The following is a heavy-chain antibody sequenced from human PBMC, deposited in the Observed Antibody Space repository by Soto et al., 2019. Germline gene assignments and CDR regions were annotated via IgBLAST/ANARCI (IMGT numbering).Heavy chain of an antibody. CDR2: IWYDASRD. CDR3: VARNDDTDGYYSDY. D-gene: IGHD3-22*01. Sequence: PGGTLRLSCEPGGFTFSRYGMLWVRQAPGKGLQWVAIIWYDASRDYYVDSVKGRFTISRDNSKNTVYLQMTALRVEDTAVYYCVARNDDTDGYYSDYWGQGT. V-gene: IGHV3-33*01. CDR1: GFTFSRYG. J-gene: IGHJ4*02.